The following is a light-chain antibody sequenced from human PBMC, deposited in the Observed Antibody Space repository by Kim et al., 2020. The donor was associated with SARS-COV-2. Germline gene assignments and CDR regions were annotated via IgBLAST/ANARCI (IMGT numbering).Light chain of an antibody. J-gene: IGKJ1*01. V-gene: IGKV1-8*01. Sequence: AIRITQSPSSLSASTGDRVTITCRASQGISSYLAWYQQKPGKAPKLLIYAASTLQSGVPSRFSGSGSGTDFTLTISCLQSEDFATYYCQQYYSYPTWTFGQGTKVDIK. CDR1: QGISSY. CDR3: QQYYSYPTWT. CDR2: AAS.